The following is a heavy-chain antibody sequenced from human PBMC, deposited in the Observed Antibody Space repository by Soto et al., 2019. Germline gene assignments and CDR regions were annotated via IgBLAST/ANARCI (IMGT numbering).Heavy chain of an antibody. CDR3: ARGGATIFGVIDS. Sequence: AAVKVSCKASGYSFFSYYIHWVRQAPGQGLEWMGRFLASGGNTFYAQRFRGRVSMTRDTSSTNTVSLELTSLTSDDTAVYYCARGGATIFGVIDSWGQGTRVTVSS. V-gene: IGHV1-46*01. CDR2: FLASGGNT. CDR1: GYSFFSYY. D-gene: IGHD3-3*02. J-gene: IGHJ4*02.